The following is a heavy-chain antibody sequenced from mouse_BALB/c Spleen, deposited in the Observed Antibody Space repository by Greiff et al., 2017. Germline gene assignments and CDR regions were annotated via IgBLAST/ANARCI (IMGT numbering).Heavy chain of an antibody. CDR1: GYSITSGYS. CDR3: ARGVYSAYAMDY. J-gene: IGHJ4*01. D-gene: IGHD2-1*01. CDR2: IHYSGST. Sequence: EVKLMESGPDLVKPSQSLSLTCTVTGYSITSGYSWPWIRQFPGNKLEWMGYIHYSGSTNYNPSLKSRISITRDTSKNQFFLQLNSVTTEDTATYYCARGVYSAYAMDYWGQGTSVTVAS. V-gene: IGHV3-1*02.